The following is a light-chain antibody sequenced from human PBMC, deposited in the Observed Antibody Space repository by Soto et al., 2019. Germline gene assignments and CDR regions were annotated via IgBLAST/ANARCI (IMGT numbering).Light chain of an antibody. Sequence: EIVLTQSPGTLSLSPGERATLSCRASQSLTRNYLAWYQQKPGQAPRLLIYGASSRATGIPDRFSGSGSGTDFTLTISRLVPEDSAVYYCQQYGTSPLTFGGGTMVEIK. CDR2: GAS. CDR1: QSLTRNY. J-gene: IGKJ4*01. V-gene: IGKV3-20*01. CDR3: QQYGTSPLT.